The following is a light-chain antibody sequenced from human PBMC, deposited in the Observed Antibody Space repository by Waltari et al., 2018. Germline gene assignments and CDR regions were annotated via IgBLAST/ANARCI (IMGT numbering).Light chain of an antibody. CDR3: SSYAASNNFV. J-gene: IGLJ1*01. CDR2: EVS. CDR1: SSDVGRYNC. V-gene: IGLV2-8*01. Sequence: QSALTQPPSASGSPGQSVTISCTGTSSDVGRYNCVSWFQQHPGKAPKLMIYEVSKRPSGVPDRVSGSKAGNTASLTVSGLQAEDEADYYCSSYAASNNFVFGTGTKVTVL.